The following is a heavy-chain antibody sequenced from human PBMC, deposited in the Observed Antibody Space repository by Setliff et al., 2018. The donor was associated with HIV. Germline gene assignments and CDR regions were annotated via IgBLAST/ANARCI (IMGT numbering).Heavy chain of an antibody. Sequence: SVKVSCKASGGTFSSYAISWVRQAPGQGLEWMGGIIPILGIANYAQKFQGRVTITTDESTSTAYMELSSLRSEDTAVYYCARSTSSIGYISDLWGQGTLVTAPQ. D-gene: IGHD5-12*01. CDR3: ARSTSSIGYISDL. V-gene: IGHV1-69*10. CDR1: GGTFSSYA. J-gene: IGHJ5*02. CDR2: IIPILGIA.